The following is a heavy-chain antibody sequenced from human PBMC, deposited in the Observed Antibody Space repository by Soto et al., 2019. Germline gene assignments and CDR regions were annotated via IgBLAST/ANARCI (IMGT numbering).Heavy chain of an antibody. Sequence: GGSLRLSCAASGFTFSNAWMNWVRQAPGKGLEWVGRIKSKTDGGTTDYAAPVKGRFTISRDDSKNTLYLQMNSLKTEDTAVYYCTTEIQGYIVLVSDANTHYYYGMDVLGNWTTGTVSS. CDR3: TTEIQGYIVLVSDANTHYYYGMDV. V-gene: IGHV3-15*07. J-gene: IGHJ6*04. D-gene: IGHD2-2*01. CDR1: GFTFSNAW. CDR2: IKSKTDGGTT.